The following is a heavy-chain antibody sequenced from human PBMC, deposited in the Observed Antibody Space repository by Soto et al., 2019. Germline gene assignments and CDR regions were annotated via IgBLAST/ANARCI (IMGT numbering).Heavy chain of an antibody. CDR3: ARVRVGTIYHGFEG. D-gene: IGHD2-21*02. CDR1: GYTFTSHA. CDR2: ISGYNGGT. V-gene: IGHV1-18*04. J-gene: IGHJ6*02. Sequence: QLVQSGAEVRKPGASVRVSCKASGYTFTSHAIAWVRRTPGEGLEWMGWISGYNGGTEYAQKFQGRVTMTSDTSTTTDHMEMRSLRSDDTGVYFCARVRVGTIYHGFEGGGQGTTVIVSS.